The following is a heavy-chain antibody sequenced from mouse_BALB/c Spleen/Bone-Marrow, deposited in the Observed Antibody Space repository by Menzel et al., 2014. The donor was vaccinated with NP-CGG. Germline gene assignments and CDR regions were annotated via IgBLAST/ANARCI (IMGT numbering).Heavy chain of an antibody. CDR2: IRSKSNNYAT. CDR1: GFTFNTYA. Sequence: EVQGVESGGGLVQPKGSLKLSCAASGFTFNTYAMNWVRQAPGKGLEWVARIRSKSNNYATYYADSVKDRFTISRDDSQSRLYLQMNNLKTEDTAMYYCVRRNPYWYCDVWGAGTTVTVSS. V-gene: IGHV10-1*02. CDR3: VRRNPYWYCDV. J-gene: IGHJ1*01. D-gene: IGHD2-1*01.